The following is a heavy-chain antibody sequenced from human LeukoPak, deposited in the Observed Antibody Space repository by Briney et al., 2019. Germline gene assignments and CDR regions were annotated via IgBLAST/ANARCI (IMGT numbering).Heavy chain of an antibody. J-gene: IGHJ4*02. CDR1: GGSFSGYY. CDR2: INHSGST. Sequence: SETLSLTCAVYGGSFSGYYWSWIRQPPGKGLEWIGEINHSGSTNYNPSLKSRVTISVDTSKNQFSLKLSSVTAADTAVYYCARRASSTLIEHDYGDYTNDYWGQGTLVTVSS. CDR3: ARRASSTLIEHDYGDYTNDY. V-gene: IGHV4-34*01. D-gene: IGHD4-17*01.